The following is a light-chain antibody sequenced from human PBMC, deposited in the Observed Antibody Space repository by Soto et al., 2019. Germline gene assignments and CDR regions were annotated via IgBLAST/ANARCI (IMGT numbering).Light chain of an antibody. CDR1: SGHSNYA. Sequence: QPVLTQSPSASASLGASVKLTCTLSSGHSNYAIAWHQQQSEKGPRYLMKLNSDGSHSQGDGIPDRFSGSSSGAERYLTISSLQSEDEAYYYCQTWGSGIVVFGGGTKLTVL. J-gene: IGLJ2*01. CDR2: LNSDGSH. V-gene: IGLV4-69*01. CDR3: QTWGSGIVV.